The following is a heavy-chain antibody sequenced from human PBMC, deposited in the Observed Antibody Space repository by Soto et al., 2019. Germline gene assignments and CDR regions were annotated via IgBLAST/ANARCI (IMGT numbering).Heavy chain of an antibody. J-gene: IGHJ4*02. Sequence: VESQKISCKCSGYTFSNFWTAWVRQLPGEVLEYMGIIYPGASEARYSLSFHGNVTISADRSIGTAYLQWSSLEASDNAFYFSARSPRRSQYFDFWLKGALVTVSS. CDR2: IYPGASEA. V-gene: IGHV5-51*01. D-gene: IGHD6-13*01. CDR3: ARSPRRSQYFDF. CDR1: GYTFSNFW.